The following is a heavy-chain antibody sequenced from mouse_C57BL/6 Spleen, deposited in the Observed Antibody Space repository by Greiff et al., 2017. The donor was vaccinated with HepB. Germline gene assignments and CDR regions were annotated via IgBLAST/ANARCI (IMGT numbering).Heavy chain of an antibody. D-gene: IGHD1-1*01. Sequence: EVHLVESGGGLVKPGGSLKLSCAASGFTFSSYAMSWVRQTPEKRLEWVATISDGGSYTYYPDNVKGRFTISRDNAKNNLYLQMSHLKSEDTAMYYCARDDYGSSYGGAYWGQGTLVTVSA. CDR1: GFTFSSYA. CDR2: ISDGGSYT. V-gene: IGHV5-4*01. J-gene: IGHJ3*01. CDR3: ARDDYGSSYGGAY.